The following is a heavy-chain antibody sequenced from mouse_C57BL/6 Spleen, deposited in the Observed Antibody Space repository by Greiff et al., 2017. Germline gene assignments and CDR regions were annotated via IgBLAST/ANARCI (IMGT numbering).Heavy chain of an antibody. J-gene: IGHJ3*01. D-gene: IGHD2-4*01. CDR1: GYTFTEYT. CDR3: ARHEDYDYCFGY. Sequence: VKLQESGAELVKPGASVKLSCKASGYTFTEYTIHWVKQRSGQGLEWIGWFYPGSGSIKYNEKFKDKATLTADKSSSTVYMELSRLTSEDSAVYCGARHEDYDYCFGYWGQGLLVTAAA. V-gene: IGHV1-62-2*01. CDR2: FYPGSGSI.